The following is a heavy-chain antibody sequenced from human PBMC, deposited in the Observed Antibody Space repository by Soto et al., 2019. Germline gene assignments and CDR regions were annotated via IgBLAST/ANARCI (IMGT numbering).Heavy chain of an antibody. D-gene: IGHD3-22*01. CDR2: INPNSGGT. CDR3: GRHGYNISGYYVGGDY. Sequence: GASVKVSCKASGYTFTGYYMHWVRQAPGQGLEWMGWINPNSGGTNYAQKFQGWVTLTGDTSTSTVYMELSSLTSEDTAVYYGGRHGYNISGYYVGGDYWGQGTLVTVSS. V-gene: IGHV1-2*04. J-gene: IGHJ4*02. CDR1: GYTFTGYY.